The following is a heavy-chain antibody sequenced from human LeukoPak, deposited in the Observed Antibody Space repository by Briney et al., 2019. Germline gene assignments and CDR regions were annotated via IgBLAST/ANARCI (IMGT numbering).Heavy chain of an antibody. Sequence: ASVKVSCKVSGYTLTELSMHWVRQAPGKGLEWMGGFDPEDGETIYAQKFQGRVTMTEDTSTDTAYMELSSLRAEDTAVYYCARRSHSDYSNRPYYYYGMDVWGQGTTVTVSS. CDR2: FDPEDGET. D-gene: IGHD4-11*01. CDR3: ARRSHSDYSNRPYYYYGMDV. V-gene: IGHV1-24*01. CDR1: GYTLTELS. J-gene: IGHJ6*02.